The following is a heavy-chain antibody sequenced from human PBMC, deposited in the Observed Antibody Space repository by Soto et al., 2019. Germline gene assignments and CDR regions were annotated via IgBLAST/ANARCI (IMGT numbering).Heavy chain of an antibody. D-gene: IGHD6-19*01. CDR3: VRDSGWAFDI. CDR1: GFSFSSYS. Sequence: EVQLVESGGDLVQPGQSLRLSCAASGFSFSSYSMNWVRQAPGKGLEWISYLSSSKTYIWYADSVKGRFTISRDNAKNSLSLQMNSLRDEDTAVYYCVRDSGWAFDIWGLATMVTVSS. J-gene: IGHJ3*02. V-gene: IGHV3-48*02. CDR2: LSSSKTYI.